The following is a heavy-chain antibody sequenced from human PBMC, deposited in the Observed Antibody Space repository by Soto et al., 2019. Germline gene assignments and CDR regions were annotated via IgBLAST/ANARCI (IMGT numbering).Heavy chain of an antibody. J-gene: IGHJ4*02. D-gene: IGHD3-16*01. Sequence: GGSLRLSCAASGFTFSNYAISWVRQAPGNGLEWVSLVSATAGTTYYTDSVKGRFTISRDNSRNTVYLQMNSLRADDTAVYYCAKDRLAGGFDYWGQGTLVTVSS. CDR2: VSATAGTT. CDR1: GFTFSNYA. CDR3: AKDRLAGGFDY. V-gene: IGHV3-23*01.